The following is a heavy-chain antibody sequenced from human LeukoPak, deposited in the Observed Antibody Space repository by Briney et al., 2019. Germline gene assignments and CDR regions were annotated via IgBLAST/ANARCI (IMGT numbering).Heavy chain of an antibody. CDR2: INHSGST. CDR1: GGSFSGYY. CDR3: ESLRVVPAAMGTFDY. Sequence: SETLSLTCAVYGGSFSGYYWSWIRQPPGKGLEWIGEINHSGSTNYNPSLKSRVTISVDTSKNQFSLKLSSVTAADTAVYYCESLRVVPAAMGTFDYWGQGTLVTVSS. D-gene: IGHD2-2*01. J-gene: IGHJ4*02. V-gene: IGHV4-34*01.